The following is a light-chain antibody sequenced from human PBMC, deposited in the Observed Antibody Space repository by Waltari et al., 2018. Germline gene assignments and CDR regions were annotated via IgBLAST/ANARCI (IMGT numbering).Light chain of an antibody. V-gene: IGLV1-47*01. CDR1: SANIGRYS. CDR3: AAWDASLSGPV. Sequence: SVLAQAPSTSGTPGHRGTLPRSGSSANIGRYSGYCYQQLPGTAPKVLIHRNNQRPSGVPDRCSGSKSGTSASLAISGLRSEDEADYYCAAWDASLSGPVSGGGTKVTVL. CDR2: RNN. J-gene: IGLJ2*01.